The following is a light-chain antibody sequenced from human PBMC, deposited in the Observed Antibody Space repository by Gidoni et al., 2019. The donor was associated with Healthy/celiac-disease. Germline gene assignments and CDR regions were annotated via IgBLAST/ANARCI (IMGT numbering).Light chain of an antibody. CDR3: QQRSNWPRT. V-gene: IGKV3-11*01. CDR2: YAS. CDR1: QRVSSY. J-gene: IGKJ1*01. Sequence: EIVLTPSPATLSLSPGERVTLPCRASQRVSSYLAWYQQKPGQAPRLLIYYASNRATGIPARFSGSGSGTDFTLTISSLEPEDFAVYYCQQRSNWPRTFGQGTKVEIK.